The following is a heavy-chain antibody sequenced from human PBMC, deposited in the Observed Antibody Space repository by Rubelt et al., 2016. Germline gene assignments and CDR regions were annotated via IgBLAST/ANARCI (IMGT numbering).Heavy chain of an antibody. V-gene: IGHV4-39*01. D-gene: IGHD4-17*01. CDR2: IYYSGSS. J-gene: IGHJ4*02. CDR3: AITHDYGDYNFDY. CDR1: GGSISSSGYY. Sequence: QLQLQESGPGLVKPSETLSLSCTVSGGSISSSGYYWGWVRQSPGKGLEWIGSIYYSGSSYYNPSLKSRVTISVDTSKNQFSLKLSSVTAADTAVYYCAITHDYGDYNFDYWGQGTLVTVSS.